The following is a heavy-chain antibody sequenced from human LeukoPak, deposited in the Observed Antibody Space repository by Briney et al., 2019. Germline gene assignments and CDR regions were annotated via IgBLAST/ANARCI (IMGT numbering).Heavy chain of an antibody. CDR3: AKDRWGSSGYCDY. CDR2: ISYDGSNK. CDR1: GFTFSSYG. V-gene: IGHV3-30*18. Sequence: PGRSLRLSCAASGFTFSSYGMHWVRQAPGKGLEWVAVISYDGSNKYYADSVKGRFTISRDNSKNTLYLQMNSLRAEDTAVYYCAKDRWGSSGYCDYWGQGTLVTVSS. D-gene: IGHD3-22*01. J-gene: IGHJ4*02.